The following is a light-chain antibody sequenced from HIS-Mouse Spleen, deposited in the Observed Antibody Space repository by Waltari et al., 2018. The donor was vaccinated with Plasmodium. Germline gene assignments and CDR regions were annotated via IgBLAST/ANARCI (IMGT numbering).Light chain of an antibody. CDR1: QSVSSSY. CDR2: GAS. V-gene: IGKV3-20*01. J-gene: IGKJ2*01. CDR3: QQYGSSYT. Sequence: EIVLTQSPRTLSLSPGDRATLSCRASQSVSSSYLAWYQQKPGQAPRLLIYGASSRATGIPDRFSGSGSGTDFTLTISRLEPEDFAVYYCQQYGSSYTFGQGTKLEIK.